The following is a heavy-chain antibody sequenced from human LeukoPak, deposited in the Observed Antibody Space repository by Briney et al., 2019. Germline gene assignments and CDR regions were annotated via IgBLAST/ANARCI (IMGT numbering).Heavy chain of an antibody. J-gene: IGHJ5*02. CDR2: MYHHGYT. D-gene: IGHD6-13*01. Sequence: LSETLSLTCTVSGGSSGAIRSYYWTWVRQPPGKGLEWIGHMYHHGYTHYNPSLKSRVTISIDTSKSQFSLNLSSVTDADTAVYYCARAAAGLGNWFDPWGQGTLVTVSS. CDR1: GGSSGAIRSYY. CDR3: ARAAAGLGNWFDP. V-gene: IGHV4-59*01.